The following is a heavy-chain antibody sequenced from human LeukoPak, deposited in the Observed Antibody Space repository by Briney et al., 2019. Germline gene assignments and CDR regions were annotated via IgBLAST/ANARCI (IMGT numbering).Heavy chain of an antibody. J-gene: IGHJ6*02. Sequence: GGSLRLSCAASGFTFSSYSMNWVRQAPGKGLEWVSSISSSSSYIYYADSVKGRFTISRDNAKNSLYLQMNSLRAEDTAVYYCARDMPPHYYGSGKSGMDVWGQGTTVTVSS. V-gene: IGHV3-21*01. D-gene: IGHD3-10*01. CDR2: ISSSSSYI. CDR3: ARDMPPHYYGSGKSGMDV. CDR1: GFTFSSYS.